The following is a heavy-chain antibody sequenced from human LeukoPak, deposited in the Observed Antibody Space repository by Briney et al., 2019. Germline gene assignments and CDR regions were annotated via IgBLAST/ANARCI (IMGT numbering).Heavy chain of an antibody. CDR1: GGTFSSYA. D-gene: IGHD1-1*01. V-gene: IGHV1-2*02. CDR2: INPNSGGT. Sequence: ASVKVSCKASGGTFSSYAISWVRQAPGQGLEWMGWINPNSGGTNYAQKFQGRVTMTRDTSISTAYMELSRLRSDDTAVYYCAREAVLRELDYWGQGTLVTVSS. J-gene: IGHJ4*02. CDR3: AREAVLRELDY.